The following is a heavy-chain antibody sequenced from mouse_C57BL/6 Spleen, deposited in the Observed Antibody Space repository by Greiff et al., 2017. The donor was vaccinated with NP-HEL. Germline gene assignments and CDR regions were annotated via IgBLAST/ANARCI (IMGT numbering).Heavy chain of an antibody. CDR2: IDPSDSYT. CDR1: GYTFTSYW. V-gene: IGHV1-69*01. J-gene: IGHJ1*03. Sequence: QVQLQQPGAELVMPGASVKLSCKASGYTFTSYWMHWVKQRPGQGLEWIGEIDPSDSYTNYNQKFKGKSTLTVDKSSSTAYMQLSSLTSEDSAVYYCARLVTTGTVNWYFDVWGTGTTVTVSS. CDR3: ARLVTTGTVNWYFDV. D-gene: IGHD2-2*01.